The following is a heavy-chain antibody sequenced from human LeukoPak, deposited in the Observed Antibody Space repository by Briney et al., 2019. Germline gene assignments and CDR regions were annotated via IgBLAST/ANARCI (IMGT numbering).Heavy chain of an antibody. CDR1: GYSISSGYY. J-gene: IGHJ6*04. Sequence: SETLSLTCAVSGYSISSGYYWGRIRQPPGKGLEWIGSIYHSGSTYYNPSLKSRVTISVDTSKNQFSLKLSSVTAADTAVYYCARKEYFDVWGKGTTVTVSS. CDR2: IYHSGST. CDR3: ARKEYFDV. V-gene: IGHV4-38-2*01. D-gene: IGHD2/OR15-2a*01.